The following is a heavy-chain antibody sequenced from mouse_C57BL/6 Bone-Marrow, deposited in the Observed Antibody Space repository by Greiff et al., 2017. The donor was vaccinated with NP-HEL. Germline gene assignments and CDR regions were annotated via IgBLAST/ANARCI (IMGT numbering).Heavy chain of an antibody. J-gene: IGHJ4*01. CDR3: ARGYYYGSSSHYYAMDY. V-gene: IGHV3-6*01. Sequence: EVQLVESGPGLVKPSQSLSLTCSVTGYSITSGYYWNWIRQFPGNKLEWMGYISYDGSNNYNPSLKNRISITRDTSKNQFFLKLNSVTTEDTATYYCARGYYYGSSSHYYAMDYWGQGTSVTVSS. D-gene: IGHD1-1*01. CDR2: ISYDGSN. CDR1: GYSITSGYY.